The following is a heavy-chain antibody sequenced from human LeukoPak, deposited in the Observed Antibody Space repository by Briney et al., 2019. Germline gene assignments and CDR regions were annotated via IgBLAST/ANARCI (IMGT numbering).Heavy chain of an antibody. D-gene: IGHD3-22*01. CDR3: ARDERGYYDSSGYFGAIDY. J-gene: IGHJ4*02. V-gene: IGHV3-33*01. CDR1: GFTFNRYA. CDR2: IWYDGSNK. Sequence: GGSLRLSCAASGFTFNRYAMNWVRQAPGKGLERVAFIWYDGSNKYYADSVKGRCTISRDNSKNTLYLQMTSLRAEDTAVYYCARDERGYYDSSGYFGAIDYWGQGSLVTVSS.